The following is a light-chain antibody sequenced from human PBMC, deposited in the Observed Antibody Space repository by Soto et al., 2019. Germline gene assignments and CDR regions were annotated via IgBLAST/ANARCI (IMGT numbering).Light chain of an antibody. CDR3: QQYNSHSYYS. CDR1: QNIQSF. V-gene: IGKV1-5*03. Sequence: DIQMTQFPSTPSASVGDQVTITCRASQNIQSFLAWYQQKPGKAPKLLIYLASRLEGGVPSRFSGSGSGTEFTLTINSLQPDDFAIYFCQQYNSHSYYSFGQGTKLEVK. CDR2: LAS. J-gene: IGKJ2*03.